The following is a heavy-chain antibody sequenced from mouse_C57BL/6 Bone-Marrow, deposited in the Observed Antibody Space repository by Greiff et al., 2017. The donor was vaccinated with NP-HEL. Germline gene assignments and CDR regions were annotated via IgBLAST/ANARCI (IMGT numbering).Heavy chain of an antibody. CDR2: ISSGGSYT. CDR3: ARHYYSNYFDY. V-gene: IGHV5-6*01. D-gene: IGHD2-5*01. Sequence: EVKVVESGGDLVKPGGSLKLSCAASGFTFSSYGMSWVRQTPDKRLEWVATISSGGSYTYYPDSVKGRFTISRVNAKNTLYLQMSSLKSEDTAMYYCARHYYSNYFDYWGQGTTLTVSS. CDR1: GFTFSSYG. J-gene: IGHJ2*01.